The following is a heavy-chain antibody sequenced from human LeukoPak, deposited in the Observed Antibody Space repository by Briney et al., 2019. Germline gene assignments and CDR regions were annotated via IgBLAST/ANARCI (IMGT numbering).Heavy chain of an antibody. D-gene: IGHD1-1*01. J-gene: IGHJ5*02. CDR2: ISSTGSSI. CDR3: ARDDVAWNDVHWFDP. CDR1: GFTFSYYT. V-gene: IGHV3-21*01. Sequence: GGSLRLSCAAAGFTFSYYTMSWVRQAPGKGLEWVSSISSTGSSIYYADSVKGRFTISRDNAKNSLYLQMSSLRVQDTAVYYCARDDVAWNDVHWFDPWGQGTLVTVSS.